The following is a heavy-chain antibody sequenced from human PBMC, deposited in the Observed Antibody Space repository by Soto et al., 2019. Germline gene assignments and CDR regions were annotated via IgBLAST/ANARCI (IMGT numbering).Heavy chain of an antibody. CDR3: AAPSAKTTTTDH. Sequence: QLQLQESGPGLVKPSETLSLTCTVSGGSISSSSYYWGWIRQPPGKGLEWIGSMYYSGSTYYNPSLRCRVAISVDTSNNQFSLTMSPVTAADTAVYYCAAPSAKTTTTDHWGQGNLVTVSS. CDR1: GGSISSSSYY. J-gene: IGHJ4*02. V-gene: IGHV4-39*01. D-gene: IGHD4-17*01. CDR2: MYYSGST.